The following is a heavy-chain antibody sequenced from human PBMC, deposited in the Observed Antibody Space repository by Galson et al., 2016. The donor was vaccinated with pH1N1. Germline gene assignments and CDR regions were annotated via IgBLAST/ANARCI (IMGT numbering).Heavy chain of an antibody. CDR2: TYYRARWYN. CDR1: GDSVSSHTSA. Sequence: CAISGDSVSSHTSAWTWLRQSPSTGLEWLGRTYYRARWYNNYGVSVAGRISITPDTAQNQFSLQLKYGNPEDMAVYFCASGEHSASYIDVWGQGTLVTVSS. CDR3: ASGEHSASYIDV. D-gene: IGHD3-10*01. J-gene: IGHJ1*01. V-gene: IGHV6-1*01.